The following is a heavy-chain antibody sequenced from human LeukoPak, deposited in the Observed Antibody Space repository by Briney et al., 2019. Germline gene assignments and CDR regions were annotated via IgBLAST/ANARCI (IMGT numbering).Heavy chain of an antibody. CDR3: ARRGAYGSGSYSVVYFDY. D-gene: IGHD3-10*01. V-gene: IGHV4-34*01. CDR1: GGSISSYY. CDR2: INHSGST. Sequence: SETLSLTCTVSGGSISSYYWSWIRQPPGKGLEWVGEINHSGSTNYNPSLKSRVTISVDTSKNQFSLKLSSVTAADTAVYYCARRGAYGSGSYSVVYFDYWGQGTLVTVSS. J-gene: IGHJ4*02.